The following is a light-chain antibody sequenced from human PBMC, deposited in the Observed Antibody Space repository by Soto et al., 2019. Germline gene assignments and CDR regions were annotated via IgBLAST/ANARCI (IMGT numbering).Light chain of an antibody. V-gene: IGKV1-16*02. CDR1: QDISSH. CDR2: DVG. Sequence: DIQMTQSPSSLSASVGDRVTITCRASQDISSHLAWFQQKPGKAPRSLIYDVGSLHNGVPSKFSVNGSETEFSLTISSLQPDDFATEYCQQYSTNPHTFGQGTRLESK. CDR3: QQYSTNPHT. J-gene: IGKJ2*01.